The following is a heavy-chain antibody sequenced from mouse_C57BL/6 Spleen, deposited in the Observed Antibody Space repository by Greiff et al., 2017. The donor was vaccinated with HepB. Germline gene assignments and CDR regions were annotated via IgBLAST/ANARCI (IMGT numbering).Heavy chain of an antibody. J-gene: IGHJ4*01. CDR3: AREDYYGSYAMDY. Sequence: VQLKESEGGLVQPGSSMKLSCTASGFTFSDYYMAWVRQVPEKGLEWVANINYDGSSTYYLDSLKSRFIISRDNAKNILYLQMSSLKSEDTATYYCAREDYYGSYAMDYWGQGTSVTVSS. V-gene: IGHV5-16*01. CDR1: GFTFSDYY. D-gene: IGHD1-1*01. CDR2: INYDGSST.